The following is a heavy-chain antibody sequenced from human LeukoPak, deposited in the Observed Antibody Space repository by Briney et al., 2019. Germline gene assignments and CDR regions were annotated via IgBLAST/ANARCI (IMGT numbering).Heavy chain of an antibody. CDR2: ISTSGII. CDR3: ARDDPNWDPSSYYFDS. Sequence: GGSLRLSCAASGFTFSSYWMSWVRQAPGKGLEWISYISTSGIIYYADSVRGRFTISRDNAKNSLYLQMNSLRDEDTAVYYCARDDPNWDPSSYYFDSWGQGVLVTVSS. D-gene: IGHD3-10*01. V-gene: IGHV3-48*02. J-gene: IGHJ4*02. CDR1: GFTFSSYW.